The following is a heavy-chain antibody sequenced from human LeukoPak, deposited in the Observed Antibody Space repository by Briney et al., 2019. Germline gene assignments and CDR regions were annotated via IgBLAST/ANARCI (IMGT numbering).Heavy chain of an antibody. CDR3: AKGPIAVAGTGAFDI. Sequence: SETLSLTCSVSGGSISTYYWSWIRQPPGKGLEWIGYIYYSGSTNYNPSLKSRVTISIDTSKNQFSLNLNSVTAADTAVYYCAKGPIAVAGTGAFDIWGQGTMVTVSS. D-gene: IGHD6-19*01. CDR2: IYYSGST. J-gene: IGHJ3*02. V-gene: IGHV4-59*01. CDR1: GGSISTYY.